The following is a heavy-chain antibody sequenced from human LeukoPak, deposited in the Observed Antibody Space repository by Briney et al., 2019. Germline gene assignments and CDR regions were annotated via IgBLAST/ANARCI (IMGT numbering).Heavy chain of an antibody. CDR1: GFTFSSYA. V-gene: IGHV3-23*01. Sequence: GGSLRLSCAASGFTFSSYAMSWVRQAPGKGLEWVSAISGSGGSTYYAGSVKGRFTISRDKSKNTLYLQMNSLRAEDTAVYYCAKDRGDLPPYFDYWGQGTLVTVSS. J-gene: IGHJ4*02. CDR3: AKDRGDLPPYFDY. CDR2: ISGSGGST. D-gene: IGHD2-21*02.